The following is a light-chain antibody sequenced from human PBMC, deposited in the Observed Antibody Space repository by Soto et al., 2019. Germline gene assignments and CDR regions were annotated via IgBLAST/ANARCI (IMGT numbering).Light chain of an antibody. J-gene: IGKJ1*01. V-gene: IGKV1-5*01. CDR3: QHYNNYSGA. CDR2: NAS. CDR1: QTMNSW. Sequence: DIQMTHSPSTLSGSVGDRVTITWRASQTMNSWLAWYRQQPGKAPRLLIYNASIRRSGVPSRFSGSGSGTEFTLTISSLQPDDFATYYCQHYNNYSGAFGQGTKVDIK.